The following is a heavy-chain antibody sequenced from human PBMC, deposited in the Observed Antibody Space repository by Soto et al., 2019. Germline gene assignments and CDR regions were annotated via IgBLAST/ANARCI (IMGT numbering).Heavy chain of an antibody. CDR2: IWYDGSNK. V-gene: IGHV3-33*01. CDR1: GFTFSSYG. CDR3: VSKSPGYGMND. J-gene: IGHJ6*01. Sequence: QVQLVESGGGVVQPGRSLRLSCAASGFTFSSYGMHWVGQAPGKGLEWVAVIWYDGSNKYYADSVKGRFTNSRHNSKNPLKLQINSLEDDDMAVHYCVSKSPGYGMNDWGQGKRVTV.